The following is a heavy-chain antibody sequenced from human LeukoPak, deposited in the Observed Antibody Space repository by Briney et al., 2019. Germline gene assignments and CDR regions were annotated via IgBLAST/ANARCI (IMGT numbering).Heavy chain of an antibody. J-gene: IGHJ4*02. CDR2: ISGSGVMT. CDR3: AKDRSIGTYYTFDH. V-gene: IGHV3-23*01. D-gene: IGHD1-26*01. Sequence: GGSLRLSCAASGFTFRNYGMNWVRQAPGKGLEWVATISGSGVMTYYADSVKGRFTVSGDHSKNTLYLQMSSLTAADTAVYYCAKDRSIGTYYTFDHWGQGTLVIVSS. CDR1: GFTFRNYG.